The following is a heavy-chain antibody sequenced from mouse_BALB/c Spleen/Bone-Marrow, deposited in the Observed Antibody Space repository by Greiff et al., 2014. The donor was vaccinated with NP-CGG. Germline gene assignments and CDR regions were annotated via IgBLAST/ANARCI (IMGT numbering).Heavy chain of an antibody. CDR1: GYIFTSYW. V-gene: IGHV1-76*01. J-gene: IGHJ4*01. CDR3: ARTVNPAMDY. Sequence: QVHVKQSGAELVRPGASVKLSCKTSGYIFTSYWIHWVKQRSGQGLEWIARTYPGTGSTYYNEKFKGKATLTADKSSSTAYMQLSSLKSEDPAVYFCARTVNPAMDYWGQGTSVTVSS. CDR2: TYPGTGST.